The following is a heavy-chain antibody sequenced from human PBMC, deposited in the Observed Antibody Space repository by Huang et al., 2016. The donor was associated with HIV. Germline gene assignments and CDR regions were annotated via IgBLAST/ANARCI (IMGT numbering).Heavy chain of an antibody. CDR1: GFSFSHYG. J-gene: IGHJ4*02. CDR3: ATDLGGYSFDY. CDR2: IRFDGGNK. D-gene: IGHD2-21*02. V-gene: IGHV3-30*02. Sequence: QEQLVESGGGVVQPGGSLRLSCATSGFSFSHYGMHWVRQAQGKGLEWVAFIRFDGGNKHDADSAKGRFTISRDNSKKMLFLEMNSLRGDDTAFYYCATDLGGYSFDYWGQGALVSVSS.